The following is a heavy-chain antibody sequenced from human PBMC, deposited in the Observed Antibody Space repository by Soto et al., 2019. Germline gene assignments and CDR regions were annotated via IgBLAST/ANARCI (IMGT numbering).Heavy chain of an antibody. D-gene: IGHD3-22*01. J-gene: IGHJ3*02. CDR3: ARAVPRAITMIVVVPYGAFDI. Sequence: QSRTLGCTVAGAGGGSDRVVSYWNTKTPSRGLERLGRTYYRSKWYNDYAVSVKSRITINPDTSKNQFSLQLNSVTPEDTAVYYCARAVPRAITMIVVVPYGAFDISGQGTMVTV. CDR1: GAGGGSDRVV. V-gene: IGHV6-1*01. CDR2: TYYRSKWYN.